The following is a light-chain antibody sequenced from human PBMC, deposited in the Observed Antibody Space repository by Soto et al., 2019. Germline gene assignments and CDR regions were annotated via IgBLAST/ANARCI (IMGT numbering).Light chain of an antibody. CDR1: SSDIGTYKY. CDR3: SSYAGRNNVV. J-gene: IGLJ2*01. CDR2: EVS. Sequence: QSVLTQPPSASGSPGQSVTISCTGTSSDIGTYKYVSWYQHHPGKAPKLMIYEVSKRPSGVPDRFSGSKSGNTASLPVSGLLTEDEADYYCSSYAGRNNVVFGGGTKLTVL. V-gene: IGLV2-8*01.